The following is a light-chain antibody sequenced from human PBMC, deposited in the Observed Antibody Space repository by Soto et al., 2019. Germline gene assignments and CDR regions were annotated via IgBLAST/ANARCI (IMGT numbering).Light chain of an antibody. CDR3: ATWDDSLKTYV. CDR2: RNT. Sequence: VLTQPPSVSGTPGQRVTISCSESRSKIGSTNVYWVQQLSGTAPKLLIYRNTQRPSGVPDRLSGSKSGTSASLDISGLRSEDEAEYYCATWDDSLKTYVFGNGTKVTVL. CDR1: RSKIGSTN. J-gene: IGLJ1*01. V-gene: IGLV1-47*01.